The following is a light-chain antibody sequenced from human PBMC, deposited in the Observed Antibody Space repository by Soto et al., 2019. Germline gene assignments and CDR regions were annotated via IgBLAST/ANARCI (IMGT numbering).Light chain of an antibody. CDR3: QQRSNWPPWT. CDR2: DAS. J-gene: IGKJ1*01. Sequence: EIVMTQSPATLSVSPGERATLSCRASQSVSSNLAWYQQRPGQAPRLLIYDASHRAAGIPARFSGSGFGTDFTLTISSLEPEDAAVYYCQQRSNWPPWTFGQGTKVDIK. CDR1: QSVSSN. V-gene: IGKV3-11*01.